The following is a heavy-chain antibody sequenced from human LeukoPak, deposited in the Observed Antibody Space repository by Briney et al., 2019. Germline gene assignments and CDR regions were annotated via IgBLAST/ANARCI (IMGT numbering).Heavy chain of an antibody. V-gene: IGHV4-34*01. D-gene: IGHD6-13*01. CDR3: AREVRSSWYRGPFDY. Sequence: SETLSLTCAVYGGSFSGYYWSWIRQPPGKGLEWIGEINHSGSTNYNPSLKSRVTISVDTSKNQLSLKLSSVTAADTAVYYCAREVRSSWYRGPFDYWGQGTLVTVSS. J-gene: IGHJ4*02. CDR2: INHSGST. CDR1: GGSFSGYY.